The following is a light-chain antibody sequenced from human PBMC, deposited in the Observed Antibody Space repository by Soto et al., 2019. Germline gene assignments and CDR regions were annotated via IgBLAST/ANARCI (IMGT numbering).Light chain of an antibody. CDR2: WAS. CDR1: QSLLYSSNNKNY. V-gene: IGKV4-1*01. CDR3: QQYYYTPYS. Sequence: DIVMTQSPDSLPVSLGERATINCKSSQSLLYSSNNKNYLAWYQQKPGQPPKLLIFWASTRESGVPDRFSGSGSGTDFTLTISRLQAEEVAVYYCQQYYYTPYSFGQGTKLEIK. J-gene: IGKJ2*03.